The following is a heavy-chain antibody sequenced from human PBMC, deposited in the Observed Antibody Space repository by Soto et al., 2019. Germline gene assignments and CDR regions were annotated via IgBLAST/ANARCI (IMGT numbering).Heavy chain of an antibody. V-gene: IGHV3-21*01. CDR1: GFTFSSYS. J-gene: IGHJ6*02. Sequence: PGGSLSLSCSASGFTFSSYSMNWVRQAPGKGLEWVSSISSSSSYIYYADSVKGRFTISRDNAKNSLYLQMNSLRGEDTAVYYCAKDDKYFGMEAWGQGTTVTVSS. D-gene: IGHD3-22*01. CDR3: AKDDKYFGMEA. CDR2: ISSSSSYI.